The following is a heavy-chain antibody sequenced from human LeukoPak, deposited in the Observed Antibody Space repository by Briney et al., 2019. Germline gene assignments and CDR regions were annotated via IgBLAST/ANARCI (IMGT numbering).Heavy chain of an antibody. D-gene: IGHD3-22*01. CDR3: ASDFGYCDSSGYPELRYYYYYMDV. V-gene: IGHV1-3*02. J-gene: IGHJ6*03. Sequence: ASVKVSCKASGYTFTNYAMHWVRQAPGQRLEWMGWSNPGTGYTKYSEDFQGRVIITRDTTASTAYMELSRLRSDDTAVYYCASDFGYCDSSGYPELRYYYYYMDVWGKGTTVTVSS. CDR2: SNPGTGYT. CDR1: GYTFTNYA.